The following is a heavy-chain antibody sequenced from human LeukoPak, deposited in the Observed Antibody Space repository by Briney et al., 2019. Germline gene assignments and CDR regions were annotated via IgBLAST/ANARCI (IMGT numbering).Heavy chain of an antibody. CDR1: GFTFSSYG. V-gene: IGHV3-7*01. J-gene: IGHJ4*02. Sequence: PGGSLRLSCAASGFTFSSYGMHWVRQAPGKGLEWVANIKQDGSEKYYVDSVKGRFTISRDNSKNTLYLQMNSLRAEDTAVYYCARVHRPYSSSWYLGYFDYWGQGTLVTVSS. CDR2: IKQDGSEK. D-gene: IGHD6-13*01. CDR3: ARVHRPYSSSWYLGYFDY.